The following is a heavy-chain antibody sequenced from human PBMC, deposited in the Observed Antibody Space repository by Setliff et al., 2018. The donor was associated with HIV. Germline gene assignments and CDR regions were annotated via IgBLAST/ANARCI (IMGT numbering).Heavy chain of an antibody. Sequence: AGGSLRLSCAASGFTFSSYRMNWVRQAPGKGLEWVSSITSDSSYIFNADSVKGRFTIFRDNAKNSLYLQMNSLRAEDTAVYYCARDGTRLLAAMNVWGKGTTVTVSS. D-gene: IGHD3-3*01. J-gene: IGHJ6*03. CDR2: ITSDSSYI. CDR3: ARDGTRLLAAMNV. CDR1: GFTFSSYR. V-gene: IGHV3-21*06.